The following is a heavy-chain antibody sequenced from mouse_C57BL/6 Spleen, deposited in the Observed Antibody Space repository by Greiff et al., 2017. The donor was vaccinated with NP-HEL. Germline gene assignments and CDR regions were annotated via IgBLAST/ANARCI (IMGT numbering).Heavy chain of an antibody. V-gene: IGHV1-7*01. Sequence: QVQLKQSGAELAKPGASVKLSCKASGYTFTSYWMHWVKQRPGQGLEWIGYINPSSGYTKYNQKFKDKATLTADKSSSTAYMQLSSLTYEDSAVYYCARWNGSSSYAMDYWGQGTSVTVSS. CDR2: INPSSGYT. CDR1: GYTFTSYW. D-gene: IGHD1-1*01. CDR3: ARWNGSSSYAMDY. J-gene: IGHJ4*01.